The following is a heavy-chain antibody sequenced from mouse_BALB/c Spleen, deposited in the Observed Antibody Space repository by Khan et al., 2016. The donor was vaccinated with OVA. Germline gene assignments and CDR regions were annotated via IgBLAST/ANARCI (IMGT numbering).Heavy chain of an antibody. D-gene: IGHD2-4*01. CDR1: GFSFTSYG. CDR3: ARYYDNDGWYFDV. Sequence: QVQLKQSGPGLVAPSQTLSITCTVSGFSFTSYGVHWVRQPLGKGLEWLAVIWTGGSTNYNSALMSRLSITKDKSKSQVFLTSNSLQTDDTAMYYCARYYDNDGWYFDVWGAGTTVTVSS. J-gene: IGHJ1*01. V-gene: IGHV2-9*02. CDR2: IWTGGST.